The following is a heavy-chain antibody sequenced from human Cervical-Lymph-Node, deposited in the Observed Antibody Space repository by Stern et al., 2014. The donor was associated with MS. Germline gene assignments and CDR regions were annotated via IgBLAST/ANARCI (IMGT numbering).Heavy chain of an antibody. D-gene: IGHD3-10*01. J-gene: IGHJ4*02. CDR2: LYHGGST. Sequence: QVQLQESGPGLVKPSGTLSLTCAVSGVSISSSYWWSWVRLPPGKGLEWIGGLYHGGSTNYNQSLKSRVTISVDKSKNHFSLKLSSVTAADTAVYYCARETGHYYGSGSYYDYWGQGILVTVSS. V-gene: IGHV4-4*02. CDR1: GVSISSSYW. CDR3: ARETGHYYGSGSYYDY.